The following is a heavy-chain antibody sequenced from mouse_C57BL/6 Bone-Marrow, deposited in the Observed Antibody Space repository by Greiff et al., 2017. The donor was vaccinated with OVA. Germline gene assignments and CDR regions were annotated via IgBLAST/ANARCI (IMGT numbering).Heavy chain of an antibody. CDR3: ARCPYYYGSSGYAMDY. D-gene: IGHD1-1*01. CDR2: ISYSGST. J-gene: IGHJ4*01. V-gene: IGHV3-8*01. CDR1: GYSITSDY. Sequence: VQLQQSGPGLAKPSQTLSLTCSVTGYSITSDYWNWIRKFPGNKLEYMGYISYSGSTYYNPSLKSRISITRDTSKNQYYLQLNSVTTEDTATYYCARCPYYYGSSGYAMDYWGQGTSVTVSS.